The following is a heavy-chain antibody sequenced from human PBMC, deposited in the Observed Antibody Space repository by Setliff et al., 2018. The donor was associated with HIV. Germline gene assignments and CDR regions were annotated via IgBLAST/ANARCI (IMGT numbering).Heavy chain of an antibody. CDR2: FFKTGRT. V-gene: IGHV4-39*07. CDR3: VRDRRRSYHFDY. J-gene: IGHJ4*02. CDR1: GDSMSSKSNH. Sequence: SETLSLTCTVSGDSMSSKSNHWGWFRQPAGKSLEWIAIFFKTGRTDYNPSLKSRVTISIDTSKRQFSLNLISVTAADTAVYYCVRDRRRSYHFDYWGQGTLVTVSS. D-gene: IGHD2-2*01.